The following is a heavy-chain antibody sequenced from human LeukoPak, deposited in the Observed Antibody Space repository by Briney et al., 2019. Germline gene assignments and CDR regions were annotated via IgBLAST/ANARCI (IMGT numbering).Heavy chain of an antibody. V-gene: IGHV3-21*01. CDR1: GFTFSSYS. D-gene: IGHD6-13*01. CDR3: ARDLVSDSSSW. CDR2: ISSSSSYI. J-gene: IGHJ4*02. Sequence: GGSLRLSCAASGFTFSSYSMNWVRQAPGKGLEWVSSISSSSSYIYYADSVKGQFTISRDNAKNSLYLQMNSLRAEDTAVYYCARDLVSDSSSWWGQGTLVTVSS.